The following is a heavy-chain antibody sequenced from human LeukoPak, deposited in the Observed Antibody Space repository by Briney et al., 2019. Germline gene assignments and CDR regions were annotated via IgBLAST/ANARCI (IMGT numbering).Heavy chain of an antibody. CDR3: ARDRLDF. V-gene: IGHV3-7*01. CDR2: IKQEGSEK. Sequence: PGGSLRLSCAASGFTFSDYWMSWVRQAPGKGLEWVANIKQEGSEKYYVDSVKGRFTISRDNAKNSLYLRMNSLRAEDAAVYYCARDRLDFWGQGTLVTVSA. J-gene: IGHJ4*02. CDR1: GFTFSDYW.